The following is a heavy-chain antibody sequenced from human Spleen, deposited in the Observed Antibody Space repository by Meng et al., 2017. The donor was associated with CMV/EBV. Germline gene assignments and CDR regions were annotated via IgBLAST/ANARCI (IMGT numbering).Heavy chain of an antibody. J-gene: IGHJ4*02. V-gene: IGHV4-39*07. CDR3: ARDNPEGSAVDY. Sequence: GSLRLSCIVSGDSIGNRNYFWGWIRQPPGKGLEWIGSIDYSGSTYPNPSLKSRVSMSIDTSKNQFSLRLSSVSAADTAVYYCARDNPEGSAVDYWGQGTLVTVSS. CDR1: GDSIGNRNYF. CDR2: IDYSGST.